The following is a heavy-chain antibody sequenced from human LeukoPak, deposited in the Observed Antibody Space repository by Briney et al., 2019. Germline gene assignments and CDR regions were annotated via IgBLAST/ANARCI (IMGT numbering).Heavy chain of an antibody. CDR1: GFTFSSYG. V-gene: IGHV3-30*02. D-gene: IGHD2-2*01. Sequence: GGSLRLSCAASGFTFSSYGMHWVRQAPGKGLEWVAFIRYDGSNKYYADSVKGRFTVSRDNSKNTLDLQMNSLRAEDTALHYCAKDMIVIVPAALGYWGQGTLVTVSS. CDR3: AKDMIVIVPAALGY. J-gene: IGHJ4*02. CDR2: IRYDGSNK.